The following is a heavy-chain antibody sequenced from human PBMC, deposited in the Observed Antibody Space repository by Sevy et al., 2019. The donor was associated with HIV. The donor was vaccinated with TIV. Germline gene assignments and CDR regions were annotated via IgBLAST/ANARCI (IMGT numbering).Heavy chain of an antibody. D-gene: IGHD3-16*01. V-gene: IGHV3-7*01. Sequence: GGSLRLSCAASGFTFSANWMNWVRQAPGKGLEWVANIKGDGSDKHYVGSVEGRFTISRDNAKNLLYLQMNILRVEDTAVYYCAHETFGRFESWGQGTLVTVSS. CDR2: IKGDGSDK. CDR1: GFTFSANW. J-gene: IGHJ4*02. CDR3: AHETFGRFES.